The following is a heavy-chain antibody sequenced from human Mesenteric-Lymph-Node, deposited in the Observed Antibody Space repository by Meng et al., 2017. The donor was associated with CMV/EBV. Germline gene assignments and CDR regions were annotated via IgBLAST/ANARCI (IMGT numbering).Heavy chain of an antibody. CDR3: ARGWDGYGN. D-gene: IGHD5-24*01. J-gene: IGHJ4*02. Sequence: SETLSLTCTVSGYSISSSYYWGWIRQPPGKGLEWIGSIYYSGSTYYNPSLKSRVTISVDTSKNQFSLKLSSVTAADTAVYYCARGWDGYGNWGQGTLVTVSS. V-gene: IGHV4-38-2*02. CDR1: GYSISSSYY. CDR2: IYYSGST.